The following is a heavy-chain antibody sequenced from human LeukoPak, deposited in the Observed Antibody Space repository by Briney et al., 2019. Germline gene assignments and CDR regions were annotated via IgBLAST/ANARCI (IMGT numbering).Heavy chain of an antibody. CDR2: IYTSGST. Sequence: SQTLSLTCTVSGGSISSGSYYWSWIRQPAGKGLEWIGRIYTSGSTNYNPSLKSRVTISTDTSKDQFSLKLTSVTAADTAVYYCARLKPTTMIVVITPDAFDIWGQGTLVTVSS. CDR1: GGSISSGSYY. CDR3: ARLKPTTMIVVITPDAFDI. J-gene: IGHJ3*02. V-gene: IGHV4-61*02. D-gene: IGHD3-22*01.